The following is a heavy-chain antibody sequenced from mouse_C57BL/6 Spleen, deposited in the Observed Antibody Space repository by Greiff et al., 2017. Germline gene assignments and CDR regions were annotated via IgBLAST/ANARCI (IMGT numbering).Heavy chain of an antibody. Sequence: VQLQQSGAELVRPGASVTLSRKASGYTFTDYEMHWVKQTPVHGLEWIGAIDPETGGTAHNQKVKGKAILTADKSSSTAYIELRSLTSEDSAVYYCTRYDGYIYWYFDVWGTGTTVTVSS. CDR1: GYTFTDYE. J-gene: IGHJ1*03. CDR2: IDPETGGT. V-gene: IGHV1-15*01. D-gene: IGHD2-3*01. CDR3: TRYDGYIYWYFDV.